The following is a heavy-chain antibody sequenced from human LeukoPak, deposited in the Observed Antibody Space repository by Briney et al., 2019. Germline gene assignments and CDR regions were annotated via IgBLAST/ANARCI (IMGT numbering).Heavy chain of an antibody. J-gene: IGHJ4*02. D-gene: IGHD2-15*01. V-gene: IGHV3-30*03. CDR1: GFTFSSYG. Sequence: GGSLRLSCAASGFTFSSYGMHWVRQAPGKGLEWVAVISYDGSNKYYADSVKGRLTISRDNSKNTLYLQMNSLRAEDTAVYYCARRYCSGGSCYSYFDYWGQGTLVTVSS. CDR3: ARRYCSGGSCYSYFDY. CDR2: ISYDGSNK.